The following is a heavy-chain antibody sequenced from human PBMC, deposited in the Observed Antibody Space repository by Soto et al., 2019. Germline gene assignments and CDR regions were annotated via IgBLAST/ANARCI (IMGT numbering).Heavy chain of an antibody. J-gene: IGHJ6*03. V-gene: IGHV4-39*01. D-gene: IGHD2-21*01. CDR2: IHYSGRT. CDR3: ARGGISHWAYFYYMDV. CDR1: GASIDSNTYY. Sequence: SETLSLTCTFSGASIDSNTYYWGWVRQPPGKGLEWIGSIHYSGRTYYNPSLKSRVAMSVDTSKDQFSLKLSSVTAADTATYYCARGGISHWAYFYYMDVWDRGTTVTVSS.